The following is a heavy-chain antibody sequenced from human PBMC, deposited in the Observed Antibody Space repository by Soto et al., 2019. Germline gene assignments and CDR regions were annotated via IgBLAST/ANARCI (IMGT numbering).Heavy chain of an antibody. CDR2: IYYSGST. CDR3: AREISETPAYFDY. D-gene: IGHD6-25*01. Sequence: PSETLSLTCTVSGGSISSGGYYWSWIRHHPGKGLEWIGYIYYSGSTYYNPSLKSRVTISVDTSKNQFSLKLSSVTAADTAVYYCAREISETPAYFDYWGKGTLGTVST. J-gene: IGHJ4*02. V-gene: IGHV4-31*02. CDR1: GGSISSGGYY.